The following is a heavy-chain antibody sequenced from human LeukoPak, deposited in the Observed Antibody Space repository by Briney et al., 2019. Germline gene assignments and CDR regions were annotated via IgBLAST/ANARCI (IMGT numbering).Heavy chain of an antibody. V-gene: IGHV4-30-4*01. CDR2: IYYSGST. CDR3: VGSSKTFDY. D-gene: IGHD2-15*01. CDR1: GGSISCGDYY. J-gene: IGHJ4*02. Sequence: SETLSLTCTVSGGSISCGDYYWSWIRQPPGKGLEWIGYIYYSGSTYYNPSLKSRVTISVDTSKNQFSLKLSSVTAADTAVYYCVGSSKTFDYWGQGTLVAVSS.